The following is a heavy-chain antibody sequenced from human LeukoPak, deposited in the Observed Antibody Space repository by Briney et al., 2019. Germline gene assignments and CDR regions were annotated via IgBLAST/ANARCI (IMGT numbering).Heavy chain of an antibody. Sequence: ASVKVSCKAPGYTFTSYYMHWVRQAPGQGLEWMGIINPSGGSTSYAQKFQGRVTMTRDTSTSTVYMELSSLRFEDTAVYYCAREFRGYCSSTSCYARIFDYWGQGTLVTVSS. CDR1: GYTFTSYY. J-gene: IGHJ4*02. D-gene: IGHD2-2*01. CDR2: INPSGGST. V-gene: IGHV1-46*01. CDR3: AREFRGYCSSTSCYARIFDY.